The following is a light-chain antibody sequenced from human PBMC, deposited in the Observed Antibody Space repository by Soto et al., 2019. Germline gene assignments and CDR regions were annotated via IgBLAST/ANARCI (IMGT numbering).Light chain of an antibody. V-gene: IGLV2-14*01. J-gene: IGLJ1*01. CDR3: NSYTSSTTYV. CDR1: SSDVGGYNY. CDR2: EVN. Sequence: QSALTQPASVSGSPGQSITISCTGTSSDVGGYNYVSWYQQHPGRAPKLLIYEVNNRPSEVSNRFSGSKSGNTASLTISGLQAEDEADYYCNSYTSSTTYVFGTGTKLTVL.